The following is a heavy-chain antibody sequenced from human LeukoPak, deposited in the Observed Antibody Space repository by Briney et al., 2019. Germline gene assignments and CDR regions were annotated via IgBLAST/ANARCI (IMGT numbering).Heavy chain of an antibody. V-gene: IGHV3-30*02. J-gene: IGHJ6*03. D-gene: IGHD4-17*01. Sequence: PGGSLRLSCAASGFTFSTYGMHWFRQAPGKGLDGVAFIRYDGSNKYYVDSVKGRFTISRDNSKNTLYLQMNSLRAEDTAVYYCAKGATVTPDYYYYYMDVWGKGTTVTVSS. CDR3: AKGATVTPDYYYYYMDV. CDR1: GFTFSTYG. CDR2: IRYDGSNK.